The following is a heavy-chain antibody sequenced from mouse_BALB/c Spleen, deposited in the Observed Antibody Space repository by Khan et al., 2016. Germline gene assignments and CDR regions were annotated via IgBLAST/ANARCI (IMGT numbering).Heavy chain of an antibody. Sequence: MQLQQSGPELVKPGASVKVSCKASGYAFTSYNMYWVKQSHGKSLEWIGYIDPYNGGTSYNQKFKGKATLTVDKSSSTAYMHLNSLTSEDSAVYYYAIEGITTVVAKGLDYWGQGTTLTVSS. CDR3: AIEGITTVVAKGLDY. V-gene: IGHV1S135*01. CDR1: GYAFTSYN. J-gene: IGHJ2*01. CDR2: IDPYNGGT. D-gene: IGHD1-1*01.